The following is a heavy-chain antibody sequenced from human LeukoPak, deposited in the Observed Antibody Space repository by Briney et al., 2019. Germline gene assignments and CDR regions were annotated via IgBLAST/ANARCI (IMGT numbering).Heavy chain of an antibody. CDR1: GGSISSYY. Sequence: PSETLSLTCTVSGGSISSYYWSWIRQPAGRGLEWIGRTYTSGTTNYNPSLKSRVTISVGKSKNQFSLKLSSVTAADTAVYYCASYSSSIRMDVWGKGTTVTVSS. V-gene: IGHV4-4*07. D-gene: IGHD6-6*01. J-gene: IGHJ6*04. CDR2: TYTSGTT. CDR3: ASYSSSIRMDV.